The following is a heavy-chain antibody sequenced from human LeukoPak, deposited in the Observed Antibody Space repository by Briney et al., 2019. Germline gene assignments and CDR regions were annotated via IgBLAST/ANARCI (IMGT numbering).Heavy chain of an antibody. CDR2: THPVSGDT. D-gene: IGHD3-16*01. Sequence: ASVKVSCKASGYPFTNFYVHWVRLAPGQGLEWLGWTHPVSGDTIYAQKFQGRVTMTSDTSISTAYMELTSLTSDDTAVYYCARMTHTLGATYSHFDYWGQGTLVTVSS. J-gene: IGHJ4*02. V-gene: IGHV1-2*02. CDR1: GYPFTNFY. CDR3: ARMTHTLGATYSHFDY.